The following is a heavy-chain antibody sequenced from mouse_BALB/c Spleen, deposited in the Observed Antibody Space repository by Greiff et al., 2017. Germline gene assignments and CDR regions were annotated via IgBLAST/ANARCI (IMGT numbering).Heavy chain of an antibody. CDR1: GYTFSSYW. V-gene: IGHV1-9*01. D-gene: IGHD1-1*01. CDR2: ILPGSGST. J-gene: IGHJ4*01. CDR3: ARRPIITVEDLYYAMEY. Sequence: QVQLKQSGAELMKPGASVKISCKATGYTFSSYWIEWVKQRPGHGLEWIGEILPGSGSTNYNEKFKGKATFTADTSSNTAYMQLSSLTSEDSAVYNCARRPIITVEDLYYAMEYWGEGTPVTVSS.